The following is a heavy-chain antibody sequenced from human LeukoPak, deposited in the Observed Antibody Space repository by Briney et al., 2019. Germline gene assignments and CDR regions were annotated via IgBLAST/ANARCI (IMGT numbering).Heavy chain of an antibody. CDR1: GFTFSSYG. CDR2: IWYDGSNK. Sequence: WGSLRLSCAASGFTFSSYGMHWVRQAPGKGLEWVAVIWYDGSNKYYADSVKGRFTTSRDNSKNTLYVQMNSLRAEDRAVYYCAREILYSYGYGPVDYWGQGTLVSVFS. J-gene: IGHJ4*02. V-gene: IGHV3-33*01. CDR3: AREILYSYGYGPVDY. D-gene: IGHD5-18*01.